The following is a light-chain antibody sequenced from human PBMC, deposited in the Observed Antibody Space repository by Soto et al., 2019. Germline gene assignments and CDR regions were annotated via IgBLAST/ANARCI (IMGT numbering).Light chain of an antibody. J-gene: IGKJ1*01. V-gene: IGKV1-5*03. CDR1: QNIGDL. CDR3: QHYSAFSVT. Sequence: DIQMTQSPSTLSASVGDRVAITCRASQNIGDLLAWYQLKPGEAPKLLIYKASYLETGVPSRFSGSGSGTEFTFTISSLQPGDLATYYCQHYSAFSVTFGQGTK. CDR2: KAS.